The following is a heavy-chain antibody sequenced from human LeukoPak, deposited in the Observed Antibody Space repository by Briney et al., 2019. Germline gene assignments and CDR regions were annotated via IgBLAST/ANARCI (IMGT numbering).Heavy chain of an antibody. CDR1: GYTFTSYD. CDR3: AREGRLAGKDY. J-gene: IGHJ4*02. D-gene: IGHD2-15*01. CDR2: MKSNNGNT. Sequence: ASVKLSCTASGYTFTSYDINWVRQATGQGLELMGWMKSNNGNTGNAQKFQGRDTMTRNTAITTAYMELSSLRSDDTAVYYCAREGRLAGKDYWGQGTLVTVSS. V-gene: IGHV1-8*01.